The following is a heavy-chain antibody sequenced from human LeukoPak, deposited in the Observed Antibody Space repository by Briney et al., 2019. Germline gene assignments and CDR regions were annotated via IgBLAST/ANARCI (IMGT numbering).Heavy chain of an antibody. J-gene: IGHJ4*02. V-gene: IGHV4-34*01. D-gene: IGHD3-9*01. CDR2: INHSGST. CDR1: GGSFSGYY. CDR3: VRGVELTGYSDY. Sequence: SETLSLTCAVYGGSFSGYYWSWIRQPPGKGLEWIGEINHSGSTNYNPSLKSRVTISVDTSKNQFSLKLSSVTAADTAVYYCVRGVELTGYSDYWGRGTLVTVSS.